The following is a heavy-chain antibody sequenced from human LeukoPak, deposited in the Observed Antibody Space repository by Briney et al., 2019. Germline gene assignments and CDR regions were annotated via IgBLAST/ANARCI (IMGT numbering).Heavy chain of an antibody. D-gene: IGHD2-15*01. J-gene: IGHJ4*02. CDR1: GGSFSGYY. CDR3: ARVAVARSGYFDY. V-gene: IGHV4-34*01. CDR2: INHSGST. Sequence: SETLSLTCAVYGGSFSGYYWSWIRQPPGKGLEGIGEINHSGSTNYNPSLKSRVTISVDTSKNQFSLKPSSVTAADTAVYYCARVAVARSGYFDYWGQGTLVTVSS.